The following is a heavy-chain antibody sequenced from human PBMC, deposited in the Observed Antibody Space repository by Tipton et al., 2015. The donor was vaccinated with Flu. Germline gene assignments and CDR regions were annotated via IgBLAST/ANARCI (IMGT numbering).Heavy chain of an antibody. J-gene: IGHJ4*02. CDR2: IRSTGYDEKI. Sequence: QLVQSGGGVVQPGRSLRLSCTTSGFTFGDYGIIWVRQAPRKGLEWLSFIRSTGYDEKIDYAASVKGRFTMSRDDSKSIAYLQMNSLKIEDTGVYYCARETVPGEFDVDSWGQGTLVTVSS. V-gene: IGHV3-49*04. CDR1: GFTFGDYG. CDR3: ARETVPGEFDVDS. D-gene: IGHD1-1*01.